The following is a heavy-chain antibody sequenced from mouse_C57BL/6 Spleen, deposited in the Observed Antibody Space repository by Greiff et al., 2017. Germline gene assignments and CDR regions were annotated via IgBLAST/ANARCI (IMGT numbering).Heavy chain of an antibody. CDR2: ISSGGSYT. Sequence: EVMLVESGGDLVKPGGSLKLSCAASGFTFSSYGMSWVRQTPDKRLEWVATISSGGSYTYYPDSVKGRFTISRDNAKNTLYLQMSSLKSEDTAMYYCARGGYYGSSPFDVWGTGTTVTVSS. J-gene: IGHJ1*03. D-gene: IGHD1-1*01. CDR3: ARGGYYGSSPFDV. CDR1: GFTFSSYG. V-gene: IGHV5-6*01.